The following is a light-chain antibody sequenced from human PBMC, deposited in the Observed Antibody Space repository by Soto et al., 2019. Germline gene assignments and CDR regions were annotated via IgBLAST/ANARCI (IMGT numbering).Light chain of an antibody. Sequence: QSALTQPPSASGSPGQSVTISCTGTSSDVGRYNSVCWYQQHPGKAPKLVIYEVTKRPSGVPNRFSGSKSGNTASLTVSGLQAEDEADYYCSSYAGSSVVFGTGTKVTVL. V-gene: IGLV2-8*01. J-gene: IGLJ1*01. CDR3: SSYAGSSVV. CDR1: SSDVGRYNS. CDR2: EVT.